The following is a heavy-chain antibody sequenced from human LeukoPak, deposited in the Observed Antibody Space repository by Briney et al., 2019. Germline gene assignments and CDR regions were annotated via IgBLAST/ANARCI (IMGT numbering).Heavy chain of an antibody. J-gene: IGHJ6*02. CDR1: GFIFETFG. V-gene: IGHV3-30*02. Sequence: GGSLRLSCVASGFIFETFGMHWVRQAPGKGLEWVAYIPHDGSNQYSADSLKGRFTISRDNSKNTLYLEMHSLRVEDTAVYYCVRINAGYRTYGMDVWGQGTAVIVSS. CDR3: VRINAGYRTYGMDV. D-gene: IGHD5-12*01. CDR2: IPHDGSNQ.